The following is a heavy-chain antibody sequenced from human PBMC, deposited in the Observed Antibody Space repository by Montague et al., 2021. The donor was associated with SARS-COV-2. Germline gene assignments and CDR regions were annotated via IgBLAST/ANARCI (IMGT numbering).Heavy chain of an antibody. CDR3: ARDRSWLILGELDY. CDR2: ISDDGSKR. J-gene: IGHJ4*02. V-gene: IGHV3-30*04. Sequence: SQRLSCAASGFTFSSYAMHWVRQAPGKGLEWVAVISDDGSKRYYXXSLKGRFTISRDNSKNTLYLQMNSLRTEDTAVYYCARDRSWLILGELDYWGQGTLVTVSS. D-gene: IGHD6-19*01. CDR1: GFTFSSYA.